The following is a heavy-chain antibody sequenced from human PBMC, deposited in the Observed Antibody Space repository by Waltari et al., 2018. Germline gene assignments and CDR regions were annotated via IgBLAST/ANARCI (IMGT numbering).Heavy chain of an antibody. V-gene: IGHV4-34*01. Sequence: QEQLQQWGAGLLKPSETLSLTCAVYGGSFSGYFWSWIRQPPGKGLEWLGEINPSGSTNYNLSPKSRVTISVDTSKNHFSLKLSSVTAADTAVYYCARATGGYYYGLGIFGARMDVWGQGTTVSVSS. CDR2: INPSGST. CDR3: ARATGGYYYGLGIFGARMDV. CDR1: GGSFSGYF. D-gene: IGHD3-10*01. J-gene: IGHJ6*02.